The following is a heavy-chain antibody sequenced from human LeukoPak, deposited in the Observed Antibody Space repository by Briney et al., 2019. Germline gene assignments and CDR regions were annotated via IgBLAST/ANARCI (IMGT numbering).Heavy chain of an antibody. CDR2: INPNSGGP. J-gene: IGHJ4*02. D-gene: IGHD5-18*01. CDR3: VRGYSYGFYFDY. Sequence: GASVKVSCKASGYTFTGYHMHWVRQAPGQGLEWMGRINPNSGGPNYGQKFQGTVTMTRDTSISTAYLELSNLRSDDTAAYYCVRGYSYGFYFDYWGQGSLVTVSS. V-gene: IGHV1-2*06. CDR1: GYTFTGYH.